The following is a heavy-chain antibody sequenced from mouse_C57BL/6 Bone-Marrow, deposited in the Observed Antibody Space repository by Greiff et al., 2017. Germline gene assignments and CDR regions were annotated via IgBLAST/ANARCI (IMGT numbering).Heavy chain of an antibody. J-gene: IGHJ2*01. Sequence: DVMLVESGGGLVKPGGSLKLSCAASGFTFSSYTMSWVRQTPEKRLEWVATISGGGGNTYYPDSVKGRFTISRDNAKNTLYLQMSSLRSEDTALYYWARLRLTGTGDYFDYWGQGTTLTVSS. CDR2: ISGGGGNT. D-gene: IGHD4-1*01. CDR1: GFTFSSYT. V-gene: IGHV5-9*01. CDR3: ARLRLTGTGDYFDY.